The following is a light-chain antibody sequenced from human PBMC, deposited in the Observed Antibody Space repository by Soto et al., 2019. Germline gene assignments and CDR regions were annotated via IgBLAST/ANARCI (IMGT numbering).Light chain of an antibody. Sequence: DIQMTQSPSSLSASVGARVSITCQASQDIGTSLSWFQHKPGRAPKLLIYGASYLEKGVPSRFRGSGSGTDFTFTITSLQPEDIATYYSQHYNNLPPFTFGPGPIEDIK. CDR2: GAS. J-gene: IGKJ3*01. CDR1: QDIGTS. V-gene: IGKV1-33*01. CDR3: QHYNNLPPFT.